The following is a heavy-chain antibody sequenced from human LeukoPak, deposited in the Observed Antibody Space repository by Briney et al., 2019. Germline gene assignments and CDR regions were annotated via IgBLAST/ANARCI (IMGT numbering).Heavy chain of an antibody. CDR1: GYTFTSYD. CDR3: ARAPDYGGNSEVHY. Sequence: ASVKVSCKASGYTFTSYDINWVRQATGQGLEWMGWMNPNSGNTGYAQKFQGRVTMTRNTSISTAYMELSSLRSEDTAVYYCARAPDYGGNSEVHYWGQGTLVTVSS. V-gene: IGHV1-8*01. CDR2: MNPNSGNT. D-gene: IGHD4-23*01. J-gene: IGHJ4*02.